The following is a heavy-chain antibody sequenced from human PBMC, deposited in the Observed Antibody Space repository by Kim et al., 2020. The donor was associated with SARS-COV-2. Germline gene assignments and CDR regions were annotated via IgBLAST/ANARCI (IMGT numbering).Heavy chain of an antibody. D-gene: IGHD6-19*01. CDR1: GFTFSSYA. CDR2: ISYDGSNK. V-gene: IGHV3-30-3*01. J-gene: IGHJ4*02. CDR3: ARAGGSGWYQYYFDY. Sequence: GGSLRLSCAASGFTFSSYAMHWVRQAPGKGLEWVAVISYDGSNKYYADCVKGRFTISRDNSKNTLYLQMNSLRAEDTAVYYCARAGGSGWYQYYFDYWGQGTLVTVSS.